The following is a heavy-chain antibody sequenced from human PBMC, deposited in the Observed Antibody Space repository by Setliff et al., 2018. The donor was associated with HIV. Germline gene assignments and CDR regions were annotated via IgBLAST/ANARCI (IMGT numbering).Heavy chain of an antibody. CDR3: ARHFELSSGASGYYGDY. D-gene: IGHD3-22*01. CDR1: GGSFSNYY. CDR2: INHSGST. Sequence: SETLSLTCAIYGGSFSNYYWTWIRQPPGKGLEWIGEINHSGSTNYNPSLKGRVTISSDRSKNRFSLRLTSVTAADTAVYYCARHFELSSGASGYYGDYWGQGTLVTVSS. J-gene: IGHJ4*02. V-gene: IGHV4-34*01.